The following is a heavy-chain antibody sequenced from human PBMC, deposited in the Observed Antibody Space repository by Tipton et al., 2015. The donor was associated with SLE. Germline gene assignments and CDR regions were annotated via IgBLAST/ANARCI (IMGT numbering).Heavy chain of an antibody. CDR3: ARLGEDDGVRFYYFDH. J-gene: IGHJ4*02. Sequence: TLSLTCTVSGVSISSDSYYWNWIRQPAGKGLEWIGRVYTSGSPYYNPSLESRVVMSMDKSKNQFSLKLTAVTAADTAVYYCARLGEDDGVRFYYFDHWGQGNLVAVSS. V-gene: IGHV4-61*02. CDR2: VYTSGSP. D-gene: IGHD3-3*01. CDR1: GVSISSDSYY.